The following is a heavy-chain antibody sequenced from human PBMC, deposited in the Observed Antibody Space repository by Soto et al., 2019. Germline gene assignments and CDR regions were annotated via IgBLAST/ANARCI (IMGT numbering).Heavy chain of an antibody. CDR3: ARGGYCTNGVCYHDGYNWFDP. D-gene: IGHD2-8*01. Sequence: QVQLQESGPGLVKPSQTLSLTCTVSGGSISSGGYYWSWIRQHPGKGLEWIGYIYYSGSTYYNPSFKGRVTRTVDTSQNQFSLKLSSVTAADTAVYYCARGGYCTNGVCYHDGYNWFDPWGQGTLVTVSS. CDR2: IYYSGST. CDR1: GGSISSGGYY. J-gene: IGHJ5*02. V-gene: IGHV4-31*03.